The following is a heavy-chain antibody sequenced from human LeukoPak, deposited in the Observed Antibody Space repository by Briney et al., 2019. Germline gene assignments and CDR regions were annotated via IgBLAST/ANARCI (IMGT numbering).Heavy chain of an antibody. Sequence: SETLSLTCAVYGGSFSGYYWSWIRQPAGKGLEWIGRIYTSGSTNYNPSLKGRVTMSVDTSKNQFSLKLSSVTAADTAVYYCARVRSPGTPMNWFDPWGQGTLVTVSS. V-gene: IGHV4-59*10. D-gene: IGHD1-1*01. J-gene: IGHJ5*02. CDR1: GGSFSGYY. CDR2: IYTSGST. CDR3: ARVRSPGTPMNWFDP.